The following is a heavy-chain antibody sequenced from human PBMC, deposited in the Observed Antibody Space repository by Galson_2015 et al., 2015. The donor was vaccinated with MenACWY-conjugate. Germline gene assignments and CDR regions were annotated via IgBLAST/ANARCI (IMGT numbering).Heavy chain of an antibody. CDR1: GFIFNTYW. V-gene: IGHV3-74*01. CDR3: AKEAGHMLPCDY. Sequence: SLRLSCAASGFIFNTYWMHWVRQAPGKGLVWVSRINPGGSSTTYADSVKDRFTISRDNSRNTLSLQMNSLRAEDTALYYCAKEAGHMLPCDYWGQGTLVTVSS. J-gene: IGHJ4*02. D-gene: IGHD1-14*01. CDR2: INPGGSST.